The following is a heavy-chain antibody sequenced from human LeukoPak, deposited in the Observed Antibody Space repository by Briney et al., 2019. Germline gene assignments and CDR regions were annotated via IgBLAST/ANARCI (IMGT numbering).Heavy chain of an antibody. CDR3: ARANRYSSSWYPFDY. CDR2: IYPGDSDT. J-gene: IGHJ4*02. Sequence: GESLKISCKGSGYSFTSYRIGWVRQMPGKGLEWMGIIYPGDSDTRYSPSFQGQVTISADKSISTAYLQWSSLKASDTAMYYCARANRYSSSWYPFDYWGQGTLVTVSS. D-gene: IGHD6-13*01. V-gene: IGHV5-51*01. CDR1: GYSFTSYR.